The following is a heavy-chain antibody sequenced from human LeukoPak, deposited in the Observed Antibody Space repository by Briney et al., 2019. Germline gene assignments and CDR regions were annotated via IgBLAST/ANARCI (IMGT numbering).Heavy chain of an antibody. J-gene: IGHJ4*02. CDR2: ISYDGSNK. Sequence: GGSLRLSCAASGFTFSSYGMHWVRQAPGKGLEWVAVISYDGSNKYYADSVKGRFTISRDNSKNTLYLQMNSLRAEDTAVYYCAKGKVYYYDSSGYIVWGQGTLVTVSS. CDR3: AKGKVYYYDSSGYIV. D-gene: IGHD3-22*01. V-gene: IGHV3-30*18. CDR1: GFTFSSYG.